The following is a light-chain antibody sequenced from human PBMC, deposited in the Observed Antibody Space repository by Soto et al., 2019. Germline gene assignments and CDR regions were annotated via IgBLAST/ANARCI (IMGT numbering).Light chain of an antibody. CDR3: QQYNDYPWT. J-gene: IGKJ1*01. Sequence: DIQMTQSPSTLSASIGDRVILTCRASQTIRSWLAWYQQKPGKAPKALIYEAPYLESGVPSRFSGSGSGTEFTLTISSLQPDDFATYYCQQYNDYPWTFGQGTKVDIK. CDR2: EAP. V-gene: IGKV1-5*03. CDR1: QTIRSW.